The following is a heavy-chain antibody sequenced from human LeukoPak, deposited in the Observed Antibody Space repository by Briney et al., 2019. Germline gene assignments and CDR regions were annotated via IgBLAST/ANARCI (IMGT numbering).Heavy chain of an antibody. D-gene: IGHD6-13*01. V-gene: IGHV4-4*07. J-gene: IGHJ6*03. CDR3: ARDSGSSSWYSGLDYYYYMDV. CDR2: IYTSGST. CDR1: GASISGYY. Sequence: SETLSLTCTVSGASISGYYWSWIRQPAGKGLEWIGRIYTSGSTNYNPSLKSRVTMSVDTSKNQFSLKLSSVTAADTAVYYCARDSGSSSWYSGLDYYYYMDVWGKGTTVTVSS.